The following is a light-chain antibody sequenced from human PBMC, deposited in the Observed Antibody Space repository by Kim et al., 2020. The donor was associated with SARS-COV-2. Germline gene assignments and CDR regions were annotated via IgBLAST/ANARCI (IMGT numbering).Light chain of an antibody. Sequence: GHSVPISYRGISSEVGDYPFVSWYQQHPGKAPPLLIYEVKYRPSGVPDRFSGSKSGNTASLTVSRLQAEDEADYYCSSSAGSNNLVFGGGTQLTVL. CDR3: SSSAGSNNLV. J-gene: IGLJ3*02. CDR1: SSEVGDYPF. V-gene: IGLV2-8*01. CDR2: EVK.